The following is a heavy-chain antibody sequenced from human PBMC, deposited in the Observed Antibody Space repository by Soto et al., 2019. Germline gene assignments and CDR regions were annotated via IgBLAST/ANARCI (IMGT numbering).Heavy chain of an antibody. CDR3: ANECLAGGSCEPIWDYYGMGV. CDR2: IGDSGERI. J-gene: IGHJ6*02. V-gene: IGHV3-23*01. CDR1: GFTFNKCA. D-gene: IGHD2-8*02. Sequence: GWSLRPSCVASGFTFNKCAMSWLRQAPEKGQEWISGIGDSGERIFYADSVKGRFTISRDNLKRAMFLELNDLRDDDTALYYCANECLAGGSCEPIWDYYGMGVWGQGTMVTVSS.